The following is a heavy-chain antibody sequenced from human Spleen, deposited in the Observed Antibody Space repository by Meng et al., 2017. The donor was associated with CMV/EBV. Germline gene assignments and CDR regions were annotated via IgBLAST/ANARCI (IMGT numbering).Heavy chain of an antibody. CDR1: GFPFSDYS. CDR3: ARDRRQQMANYYYGTDV. Sequence: GESLKISCAASGFPFSDYSMHWVRQAPGKGLEWLAVISYDENETYHADSMKGRFTISRDNSKNTLYLQMDSLRTEDTAVYYCARDRRQQMANYYYGTDVWGQGTTVTVSS. D-gene: IGHD6-13*01. J-gene: IGHJ6*02. CDR2: ISYDENET. V-gene: IGHV3-30*04.